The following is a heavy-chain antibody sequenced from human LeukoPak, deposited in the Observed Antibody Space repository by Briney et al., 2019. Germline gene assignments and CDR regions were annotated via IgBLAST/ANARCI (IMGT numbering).Heavy chain of an antibody. CDR3: AREGSSWRYFDY. J-gene: IGHJ4*02. Sequence: ASVKVSCKASGGTFSSYAISWVRQAPGQGLEWMGGIIPILGTANYAQKFQGRVTITADESTSTAYMELSSLRSDDTAVYYCAREGSSWRYFDYWGQGTLVTVSS. CDR2: IIPILGTA. D-gene: IGHD6-13*01. V-gene: IGHV1-69*13. CDR1: GGTFSSYA.